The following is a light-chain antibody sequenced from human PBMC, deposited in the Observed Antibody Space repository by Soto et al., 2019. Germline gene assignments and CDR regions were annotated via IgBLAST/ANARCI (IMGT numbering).Light chain of an antibody. CDR2: QDS. J-gene: IGLJ2*01. CDR3: QAWDSSTLVV. V-gene: IGLV3-1*01. CDR1: KLGDKY. Sequence: SYELTQPPSVSVSPGQTASITCSGDKLGDKYACWYQQKPGQSPVLVIYQDSKRPSGMPERFSGSNSGNTATLTISGTQAMDEADYYCQAWDSSTLVVFGGGTKVTVL.